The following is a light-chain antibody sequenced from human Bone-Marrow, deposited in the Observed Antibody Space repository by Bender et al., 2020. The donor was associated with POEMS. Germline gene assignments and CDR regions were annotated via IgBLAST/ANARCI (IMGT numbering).Light chain of an antibody. CDR3: QAWDTGAAAYV. Sequence: SDELTQPPSVSVSPGQTASITCSGDPFGDKFASWYQQKTGQSPILVIYQDWKRPSGISERFSGSKSGNTATLTISGAQAMDEGDYYCQAWDTGAAAYVFGSGTKVTVL. CDR1: PFGDKF. V-gene: IGLV3-1*01. CDR2: QDW. J-gene: IGLJ1*01.